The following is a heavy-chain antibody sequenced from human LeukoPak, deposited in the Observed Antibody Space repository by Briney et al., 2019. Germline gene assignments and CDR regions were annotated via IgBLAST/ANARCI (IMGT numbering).Heavy chain of an antibody. Sequence: SETLSLTCAVYGGSFSGYYWSWIRQPPGKGLEWIGEINHSGSTNYNPSLKSRVTISVDTSKNQFSLKLSSVTAADTAVYYCATIGLSVARMVRGVIATFDYWGQGTLVTVSS. J-gene: IGHJ4*02. CDR3: ATIGLSVARMVRGVIATFDY. CDR1: GGSFSGYY. V-gene: IGHV4-34*01. D-gene: IGHD3-10*01. CDR2: INHSGST.